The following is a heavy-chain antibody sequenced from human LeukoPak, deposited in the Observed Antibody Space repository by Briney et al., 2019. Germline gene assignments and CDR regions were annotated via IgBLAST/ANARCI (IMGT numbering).Heavy chain of an antibody. J-gene: IGHJ4*02. D-gene: IGHD4-23*01. Sequence: GGSLRLSCAASGFTFSSYAMHWVRQAPGKGLEWVAVISYDGSNKYYADSVKGRFTISRDNSKNTLYLQMNSLRAEDTAVYYCARDPFPTVVTRGQAYYFDYWGQGTLVTVSS. V-gene: IGHV3-30-3*01. CDR1: GFTFSSYA. CDR3: ARDPFPTVVTRGQAYYFDY. CDR2: ISYDGSNK.